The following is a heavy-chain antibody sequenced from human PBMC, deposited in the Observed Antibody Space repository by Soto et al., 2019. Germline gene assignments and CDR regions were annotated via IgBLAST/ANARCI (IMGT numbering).Heavy chain of an antibody. CDR3: AKDAISGDGIWLMDS. J-gene: IGHJ5*02. CDR2: LLRSGGSA. V-gene: IGHV3-23*01. Sequence: LRLSCAASGFTFRNYAMTWARQAPGKGLEWVSSLLRSGGSAYYADSVRGRFTISSDTSANSLYLQMDNLRAEDTAIYYCAKDAISGDGIWLMDSWGQGTVVTVSS. CDR1: GFTFRNYA. D-gene: IGHD4-17*01.